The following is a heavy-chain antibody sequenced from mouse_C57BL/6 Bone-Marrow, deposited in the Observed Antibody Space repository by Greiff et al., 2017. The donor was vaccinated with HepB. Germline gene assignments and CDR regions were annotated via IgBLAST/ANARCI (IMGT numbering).Heavy chain of an antibody. Sequence: EVQLVDSGGGLVQPGGSLKLSCAAPGFTFSDYGMAWVRQAPRKGPEWVAFISNLAYSIYYADTVTGRFTISRENAKNTLYLEMSSLRSEDTAMYYCARPRPYGSSYGYFDVWGTGTTVTVSS. J-gene: IGHJ1*03. CDR1: GFTFSDYG. D-gene: IGHD1-1*01. CDR2: ISNLAYSI. V-gene: IGHV5-15*01. CDR3: ARPRPYGSSYGYFDV.